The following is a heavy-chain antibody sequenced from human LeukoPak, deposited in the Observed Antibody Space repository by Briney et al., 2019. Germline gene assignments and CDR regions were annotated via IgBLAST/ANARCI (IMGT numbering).Heavy chain of an antibody. V-gene: IGHV1-46*01. J-gene: IGHJ4*02. CDR3: ARDSSSARYYFDY. D-gene: IGHD2-2*01. CDR1: GYTFTGYY. Sequence: GASVKVSCKASGYTFTGYYMHWVRQAPGQGLEWMGIINPSGGSTSYAQKFQGRVTMTRDMSTSTVYMELSSLRSEDTAVYYCARDSSSARYYFDYWGQGTLVTVSS. CDR2: INPSGGST.